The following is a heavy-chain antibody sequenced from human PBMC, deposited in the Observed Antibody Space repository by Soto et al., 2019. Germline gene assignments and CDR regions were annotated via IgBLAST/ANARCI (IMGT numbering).Heavy chain of an antibody. J-gene: IGHJ3*02. D-gene: IGHD2-2*01. CDR1: GGTFSSYA. CDR3: AKLDIVVVPAAFDAFDI. CDR2: ISGSGGST. V-gene: IGHV3-23*01. Sequence: SCKASGGTFSSYAMSWVRQAPGKGLEWVSAISGSGGSTYYADSVKGRFTISRDNSKNTLYLQMNSLRAEDTAVYYCAKLDIVVVPAAFDAFDIWGQGTMVTVSS.